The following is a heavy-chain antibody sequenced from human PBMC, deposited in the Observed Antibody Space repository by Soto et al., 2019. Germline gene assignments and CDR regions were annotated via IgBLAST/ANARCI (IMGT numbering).Heavy chain of an antibody. V-gene: IGHV3-30*03. Sequence: QVQLVESGGGVVQPGRSLRLSCEGSGFSFARYGIHWVRQAPGKGLEWVAVISPEGIKKYHADSVKVRFSVSRYNSKNTLFLDKNTLSPAASGLYYCATAPVAARPFSRHTHSGVDVWGQGTMVIVSS. CDR1: GFSFARYG. J-gene: IGHJ6*02. D-gene: IGHD6-6*01. CDR3: ATAPVAARPFSRHTHSGVDV. CDR2: ISPEGIKK.